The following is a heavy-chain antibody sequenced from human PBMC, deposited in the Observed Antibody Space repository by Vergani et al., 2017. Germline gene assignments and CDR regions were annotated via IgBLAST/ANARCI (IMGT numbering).Heavy chain of an antibody. D-gene: IGHD1-7*01. CDR1: GGSISSGGYY. V-gene: IGHV4-31*03. CDR3: AMNYDRGVGAFDI. J-gene: IGHJ3*02. CDR2: IYYSGST. Sequence: QVQLQESGPGLVKPSQTLSLTCTVSGGSISSGGYYWSWIRQHLGKGLEWIGYIYYSGSTYYNPSLKSRVTISVDTSKNQFSLKLSSVTAADTAVYYCAMNYDRGVGAFDIWGQGTMVTVSS.